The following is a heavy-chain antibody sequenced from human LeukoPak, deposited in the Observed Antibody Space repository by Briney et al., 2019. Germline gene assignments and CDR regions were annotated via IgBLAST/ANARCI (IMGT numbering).Heavy chain of an antibody. J-gene: IGHJ4*02. CDR3: ARAPPSGVRGVIPHFDY. V-gene: IGHV1-18*01. CDR1: GYTFTTYG. D-gene: IGHD3-10*01. CDR2: ISAYNGNT. Sequence: ASVKVSCKAPGYTFTTYGFSWVRQAPGQGLEWIGWISAYNGNTDYAQKFQGRVTMTTDTSTNTAYMELRSLKSDDTAVYYCARAPPSGVRGVIPHFDYWGQGTLVTVSS.